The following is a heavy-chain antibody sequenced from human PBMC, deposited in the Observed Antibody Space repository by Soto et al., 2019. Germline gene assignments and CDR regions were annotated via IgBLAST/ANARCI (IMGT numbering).Heavy chain of an antibody. J-gene: IGHJ5*02. Sequence: QVLLVQSGAEMKQPGSSVSVSCKASGDSFTNYAFTWVRQAPGQGPEWLGGIILALGTPHYSQRFQGRLPITADESSSTVYMELGSLRLDDTAVYYCGRYCTNTKCRGGYYLDLWGQGPLLTVSS. D-gene: IGHD2-8*01. V-gene: IGHV1-69*01. CDR1: GDSFTNYA. CDR2: IILALGTP. CDR3: GRYCTNTKCRGGYYLDL.